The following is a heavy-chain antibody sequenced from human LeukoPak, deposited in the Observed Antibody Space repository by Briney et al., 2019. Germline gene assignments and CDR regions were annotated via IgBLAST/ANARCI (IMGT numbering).Heavy chain of an antibody. CDR2: TYYRSKWYN. Sequence: LSQTLSLTCAISGDSVSSNSAAWSWIRQSPSRGLEWLGRTYYRSKWYNDYAVSVKSRITISPDTPKNQFSLQLNSVTPEDTAVYYCARDSVLNWGSRLLDAFDIWGQGTMVTVSS. CDR1: GDSVSSNSAA. CDR3: ARDSVLNWGSRLLDAFDI. D-gene: IGHD7-27*01. V-gene: IGHV6-1*01. J-gene: IGHJ3*02.